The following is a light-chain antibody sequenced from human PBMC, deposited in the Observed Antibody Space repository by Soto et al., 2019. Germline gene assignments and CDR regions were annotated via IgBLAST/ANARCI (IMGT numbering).Light chain of an antibody. CDR3: QQYNSFSQT. CDR2: KAS. J-gene: IGKJ1*01. CDR1: QSISNW. Sequence: DIQITQSPSSLSASVGDTVTITCRASQSISNWLAWYQQKPGKAPKLLIYKASSLESGVPPRISGSGSGTEFTLTISSLQPDDFATYYCQQYNSFSQTFGQGTKVDI. V-gene: IGKV1-5*03.